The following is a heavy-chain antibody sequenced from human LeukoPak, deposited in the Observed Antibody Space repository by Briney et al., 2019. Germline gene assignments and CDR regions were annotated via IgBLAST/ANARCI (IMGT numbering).Heavy chain of an antibody. J-gene: IGHJ3*02. CDR2: IYPGDSDT. D-gene: IGHD4-17*01. V-gene: IGHV5-51*01. CDR1: GYSFTSYW. Sequence: GESLKISCKGSGYSFTSYWIGWVRQMPGKGLEWMGIIYPGDSDTRYSPSFQGQVTISADKSISTAYLQWSSLKASDTAMYYCVRDSGGTVTTGAFDIWGQGTVVTVSS. CDR3: VRDSGGTVTTGAFDI.